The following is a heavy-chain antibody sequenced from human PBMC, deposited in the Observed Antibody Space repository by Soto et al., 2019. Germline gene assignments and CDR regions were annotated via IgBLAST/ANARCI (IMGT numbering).Heavy chain of an antibody. V-gene: IGHV3-21*01. D-gene: IGHD5-18*01. CDR1: GFTISSYS. CDR3: ARDPPGYSYGYGLGY. CDR2: ISSSSSYI. Sequence: EVQLVESGGGLVKPGGSLRLSCAASGFTISSYSMNWVRQAPGKGLEWVSSISSSSSYIYYSDSVKGRFTISRDNAKNSLYLQMHSLRAEDTALYYCARDPPGYSYGYGLGYWGQGTLVTVSS. J-gene: IGHJ4*02.